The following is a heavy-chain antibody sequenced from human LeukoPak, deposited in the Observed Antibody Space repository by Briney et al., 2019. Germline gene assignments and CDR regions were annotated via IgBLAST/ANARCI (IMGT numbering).Heavy chain of an antibody. J-gene: IGHJ3*01. CDR2: IYHSGST. D-gene: IGHD5/OR15-5a*01. Sequence: KTSETLSLTCTVSGDSITSGGYYWSWIRQPPGKGLEWIGNIYHSGSTYYNPSLKSRVIISVDTTNNQFSLKLSSVTAADTAVYYCAREGVYWGQGTMVTVSS. V-gene: IGHV4-30-2*01. CDR1: GDSITSGGYY. CDR3: AREGVY.